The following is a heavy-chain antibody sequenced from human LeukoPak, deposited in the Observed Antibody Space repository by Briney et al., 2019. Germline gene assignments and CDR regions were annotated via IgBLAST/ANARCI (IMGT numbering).Heavy chain of an antibody. Sequence: SETLSLTCAVSGGSFSGYYWSWIRQPPGKGLEWIGEINHSGSTNYNQYLKSRVTISVETSKNKFSLKLRSITAADTTVYYCARVRWELSDACDIWGQGTMVTVSS. D-gene: IGHD1-26*01. CDR3: ARVRWELSDACDI. CDR2: INHSGST. J-gene: IGHJ3*02. V-gene: IGHV4-34*01. CDR1: GGSFSGYY.